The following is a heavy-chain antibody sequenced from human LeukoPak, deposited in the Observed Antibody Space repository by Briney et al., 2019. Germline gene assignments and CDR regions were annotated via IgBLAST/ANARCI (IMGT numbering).Heavy chain of an antibody. J-gene: IGHJ5*02. CDR1: GFIFSSHA. CDR2: ISYDGSNK. Sequence: GGSLRLSCVASGFIFSSHAMHWVRQAPGKGLEWVSVISYDGSNKYYAESVKGRFTISRDNSKNTLYLQMNSLRAEDTAVYYCARGGRYRGGWFDPWGQGTLVTVSS. CDR3: ARGGRYRGGWFDP. V-gene: IGHV3-30-3*01. D-gene: IGHD1-26*01.